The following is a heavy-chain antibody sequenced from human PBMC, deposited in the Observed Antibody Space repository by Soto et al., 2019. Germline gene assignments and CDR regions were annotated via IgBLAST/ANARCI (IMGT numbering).Heavy chain of an antibody. CDR3: ACGFGGVVVVAREY. CDR1: GLTFTNYA. V-gene: IGHV3-23*01. Sequence: EVQMLESGGGLVQRGGSLRLSCAASGLTFTNYAINWVRQAPGKGLEWVSGISGSGGSTNYADSVKGRFTISRDNSKTTVYLKLNSMRAEDTALYYFACGFGGVVVVAREYWGQGTPVTVSS. D-gene: IGHD2-15*01. J-gene: IGHJ4*02. CDR2: ISGSGGST.